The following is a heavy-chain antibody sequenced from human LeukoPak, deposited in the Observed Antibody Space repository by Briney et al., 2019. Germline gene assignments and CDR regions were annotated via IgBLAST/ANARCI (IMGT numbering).Heavy chain of an antibody. CDR3: ASSSIAAYYYYYGMDV. D-gene: IGHD6-25*01. CDR1: GFTLSDYY. V-gene: IGHV3-11*01. Sequence: GGSLRLSCAASGFTLSDYYMSWIRQAPGKGLEWVSYISSSGSTIYYADSVKGRFTISRDNAKNSLYLQMNSLRAEDTAVYYCASSSIAAYYYYYGMDVWGQGTTVTVSS. CDR2: ISSSGSTI. J-gene: IGHJ6*02.